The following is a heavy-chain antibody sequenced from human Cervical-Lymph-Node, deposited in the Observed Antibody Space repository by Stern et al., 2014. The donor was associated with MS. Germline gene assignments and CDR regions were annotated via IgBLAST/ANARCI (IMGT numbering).Heavy chain of an antibody. Sequence: VPLMESGASLVQPAQTLTLSCEASGFPFGTRYMSWVRQPPGTGLELVSRIHTSGTTHSPDSVTRRCTIPRANATNALYVPLARLTVEDTAVYYCAREIAGRRFEDWGRGTLVAVSP. CDR2: IHTSGTT. CDR1: GFPFGTRY. V-gene: IGHV3-66*01. J-gene: IGHJ4*02. CDR3: AREIAGRRFED. D-gene: IGHD6-6*01.